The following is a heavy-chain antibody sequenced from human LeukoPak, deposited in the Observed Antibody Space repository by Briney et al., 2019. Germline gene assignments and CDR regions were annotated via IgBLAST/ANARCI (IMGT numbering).Heavy chain of an antibody. Sequence: GGSLRLSCAASGFTVSSNYMSWVRQAPGKGLEWVSSISSSSSYIYYADSVKGRFTISRDNAKNSLYLQMNSLRAEDTAVYYCARDEGYCSSTSCYLGNYWGQGTLVTVSS. J-gene: IGHJ4*02. D-gene: IGHD2-2*01. CDR2: ISSSSSYI. CDR3: ARDEGYCSSTSCYLGNY. CDR1: GFTVSSNY. V-gene: IGHV3-21*01.